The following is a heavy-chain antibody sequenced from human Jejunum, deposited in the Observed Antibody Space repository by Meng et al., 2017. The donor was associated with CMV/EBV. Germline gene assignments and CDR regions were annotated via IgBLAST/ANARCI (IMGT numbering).Heavy chain of an antibody. V-gene: IGHV5-51*01. J-gene: IGHJ4*02. CDR1: GYAFRNYW. CDR3: AKLKYLATKWYFDS. D-gene: IGHD5-24*01. CDR2: IYPADSDT. Sequence: KSSGYAFRNYWIGWVRQMPGVGLEWMGVIYPADSDTRYNPSFQGQVTISVDRSSSTTFLQWSSLKASDTATYYCAKLKYLATKWYFDSWGQGTLVTVSS.